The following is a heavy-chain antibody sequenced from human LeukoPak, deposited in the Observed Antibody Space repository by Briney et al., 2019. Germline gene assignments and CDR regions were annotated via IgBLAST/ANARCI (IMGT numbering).Heavy chain of an antibody. D-gene: IGHD3-16*01. CDR3: ASRAGGYDHGMDV. V-gene: IGHV1-3*01. CDR1: GYTFTYYG. J-gene: IGHJ6*02. Sequence: ASVKFSCKASGYTFTYYGMHWVRQAPGQRPEWMGWIDGGNGNIEYSQKFQGRLSITRDTSATTDFMELSSLRSEDSAVYYCASRAGGYDHGMDVWGQGTTVTVSS. CDR2: IDGGNGNI.